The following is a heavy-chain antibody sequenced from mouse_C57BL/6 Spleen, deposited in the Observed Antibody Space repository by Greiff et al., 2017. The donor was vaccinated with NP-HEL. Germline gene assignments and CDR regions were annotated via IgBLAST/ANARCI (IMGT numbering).Heavy chain of an antibody. V-gene: IGHV5-6*02. J-gene: IGHJ3*01. CDR3: ARLVAQFTGGFAY. CDR1: GFTFSSYG. D-gene: IGHD3-2*02. Sequence: EVKVEESGGDLVKPGGSLKLSCAASGFTFSSYGMSWVRQTPDKRLEWVATISSGGSYTYYPDSVKGRFTLSRDHAKNTLYMQMRRLKAEDTAMYYCARLVAQFTGGFAYWGQGTLVTVSA. CDR2: ISSGGSYT.